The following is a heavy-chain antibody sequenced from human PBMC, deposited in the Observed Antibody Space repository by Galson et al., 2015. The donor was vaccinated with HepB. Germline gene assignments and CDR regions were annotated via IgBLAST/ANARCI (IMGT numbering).Heavy chain of an antibody. D-gene: IGHD7-27*01. J-gene: IGHJ6*02. CDR1: GYTFSNYG. CDR3: ARANWGPGGDGFSYYGLDV. Sequence: SVKVSCKGSGYTFSNYGINWVRQAPGQGLEWMGWINTKTGDPTYAQGFTGRFVFSLDTSVSTAYLLISSLQADDTAIYYCARANWGPGGDGFSYYGLDVWGQGTTVSVFS. CDR2: INTKTGDP. V-gene: IGHV7-4-1*02.